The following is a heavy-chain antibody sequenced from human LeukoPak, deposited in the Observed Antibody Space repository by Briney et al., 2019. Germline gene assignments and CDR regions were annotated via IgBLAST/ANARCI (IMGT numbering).Heavy chain of an antibody. D-gene: IGHD6-6*01. Sequence: SETLSLTCAVYSGSFSGYYWSWIRQPPGKGLEWIGEINHSGSTNYNPSLKSRVTISVDTSKNQFSLKLSSVTAADTAVYYCARQGIAARGRRGKYFDYWGQGTLVTVSS. CDR1: SGSFSGYY. CDR2: INHSGST. V-gene: IGHV4-34*01. J-gene: IGHJ4*02. CDR3: ARQGIAARGRRGKYFDY.